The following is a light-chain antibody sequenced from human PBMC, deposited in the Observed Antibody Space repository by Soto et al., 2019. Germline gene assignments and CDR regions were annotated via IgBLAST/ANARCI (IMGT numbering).Light chain of an antibody. V-gene: IGKV1D-13*01. Sequence: ANQSSQSPSSLSAYVGDRVTITCRASRGISSALAWYQQKPGKAPKLLIYDASSLESGVPSRFSGSGSGTDFTLTISSLQPEDFATYYCQQFNNYLRTFGHVTNIDIK. CDR3: QQFNNYLRT. CDR1: RGISSA. CDR2: DAS. J-gene: IGKJ2*01.